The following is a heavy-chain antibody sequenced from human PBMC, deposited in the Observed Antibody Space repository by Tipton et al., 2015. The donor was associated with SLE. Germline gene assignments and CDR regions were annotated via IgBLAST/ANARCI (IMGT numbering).Heavy chain of an antibody. Sequence: QLVQSGAEVQKPGASVKVSCKASGCTFTSYDINWVRQATGQGLEWMGWMNPNSGNTGYAQKFQGRVTMTRNTSVSTAYMELSSLRSEDTAVYYCARPKKRGVGATYYYYMDVWGKGTTVTVSS. V-gene: IGHV1-8*02. CDR3: ARPKKRGVGATYYYYMDV. J-gene: IGHJ6*03. D-gene: IGHD1-26*01. CDR2: MNPNSGNT. CDR1: GCTFTSYD.